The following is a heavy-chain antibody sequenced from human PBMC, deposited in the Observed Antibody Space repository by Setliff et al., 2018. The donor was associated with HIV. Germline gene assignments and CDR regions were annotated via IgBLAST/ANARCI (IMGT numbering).Heavy chain of an antibody. Sequence: SETLSLTCTVSGGSIGSSDYYWGWIRQPPGKGLEWIGSIFYTGRTTYNPSLRSRVTISLDTSKTQFSLSLTSVTAADTAMYYCARRGKTETSYVLSWFDPWGQGILVTVSS. CDR3: ARRGKTETSYVLSWFDP. CDR2: IFYTGRT. D-gene: IGHD3-10*02. V-gene: IGHV4-39*07. CDR1: GGSIGSSDYY. J-gene: IGHJ5*02.